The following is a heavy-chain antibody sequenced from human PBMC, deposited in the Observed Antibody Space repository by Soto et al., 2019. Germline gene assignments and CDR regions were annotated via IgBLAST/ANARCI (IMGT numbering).Heavy chain of an antibody. V-gene: IGHV3-23*01. CDR1: GFTFSTYA. CDR2: ISGSGGST. J-gene: IGHJ4*02. CDR3: AKDRVPYSGSYSPDY. Sequence: GGSLRLSCAASGFTFSTYAMSWVRQAPGKGLEWVAVISGSGGSTHADSVKGRFTISRDNSKNTLYLQLNSLRAEDTAVYYCAKDRVPYSGSYSPDYWGQGTLVTVSS. D-gene: IGHD1-26*01.